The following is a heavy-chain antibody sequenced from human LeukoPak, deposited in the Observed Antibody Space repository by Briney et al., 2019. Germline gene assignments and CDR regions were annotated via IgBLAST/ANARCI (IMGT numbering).Heavy chain of an antibody. D-gene: IGHD6-13*01. CDR1: GFTFSDYY. CDR2: ISSSGSTI. CDR3: ARRGWQQLEPFDP. J-gene: IGHJ5*02. Sequence: PGGSLRLSCAASGFTFSDYYMSWIRQTPGKGLEWVSYISSSGSTIYYADSVKGRFTISRDNAKNSLYLQMNSLRAEDTAVYYCARRGWQQLEPFDPWGQGTLVTVSS. V-gene: IGHV3-11*04.